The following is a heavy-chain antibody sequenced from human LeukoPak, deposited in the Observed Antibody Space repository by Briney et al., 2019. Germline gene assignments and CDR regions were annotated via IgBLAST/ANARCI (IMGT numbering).Heavy chain of an antibody. Sequence: SETLSLTCTVSGDSFSSVKDYWAWIRQPPGKGLEWIASGDYSGGTYYNPSLESRVTISVDMSKNQFSLKLSSVTAADTAIYYCARERGEEYSSGWYKRNFFDNWGQGTRVTVSS. CDR3: ARERGEEYSSGWYKRNFFDN. J-gene: IGHJ4*02. CDR1: GDSFSSVKDY. CDR2: GDYSGGT. V-gene: IGHV4-39*07. D-gene: IGHD6-19*01.